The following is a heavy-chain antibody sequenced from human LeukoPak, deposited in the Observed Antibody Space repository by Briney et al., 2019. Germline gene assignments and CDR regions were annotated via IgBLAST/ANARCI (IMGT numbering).Heavy chain of an antibody. V-gene: IGHV1-2*02. CDR1: GYTFTAQY. D-gene: IGHD2-21*01. J-gene: IGHJ4*02. CDR2: INPNNGDT. Sequence: APVRVSCKASGYTFTAQYMHWVRQAPGQGLEWMGWINPNNGDTKYAQSFLGRVTMTRDTSTTTAYMELRSLRSDDTAVYFCASYPRNIPTPPFDYWGQGTLVTVSS. CDR3: ASYPRNIPTPPFDY.